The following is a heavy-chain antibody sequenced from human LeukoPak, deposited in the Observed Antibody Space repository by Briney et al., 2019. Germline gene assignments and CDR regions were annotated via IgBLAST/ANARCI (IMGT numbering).Heavy chain of an antibody. Sequence: GEPLKTSFKGPGSRFTSYWIGGGRPIPGKGLGGMGIIYPGDFDTRYSPSFQGQVTISADKSISTAYLQWSSLKASDTAMYYCARYPSRYYDSSGYYWRNWFDHWGQGTLVTVSS. V-gene: IGHV5-51*01. CDR1: GSRFTSYW. J-gene: IGHJ5*02. CDR3: ARYPSRYYDSSGYYWRNWFDH. D-gene: IGHD3-22*01. CDR2: IYPGDFDT.